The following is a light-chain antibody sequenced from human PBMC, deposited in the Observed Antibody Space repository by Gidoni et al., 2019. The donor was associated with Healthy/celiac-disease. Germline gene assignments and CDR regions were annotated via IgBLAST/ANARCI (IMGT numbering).Light chain of an antibody. CDR2: GAS. J-gene: IGKJ1*01. CDR3: QQYGSSPPWT. Sequence: EIMLTRSRGTLSLSTGERATLACGASQRVTSSYVAWYQQNAGQAPRHLIYGASIRATGIPDRFSGSGSGTAFTLTISRLEPEDFAVYYCQQYGSSPPWTFGPGTKVEIK. V-gene: IGKV3-20*01. CDR1: QRVTSSY.